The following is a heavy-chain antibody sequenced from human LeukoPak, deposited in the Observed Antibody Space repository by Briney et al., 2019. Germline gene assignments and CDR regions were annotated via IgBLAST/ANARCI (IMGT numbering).Heavy chain of an antibody. D-gene: IGHD1-20*01. CDR2: MRHDGSNK. Sequence: GGSLRLSCAASGFTFSSYGMHWVRQAPGKGLEWVAFMRHDGSNKYYADSVRGRFTISRDNSKNTLYLQTNSLRAEDTAVYYCAKDDPYNWYYMDVWGKGTTITVSS. CDR1: GFTFSSYG. J-gene: IGHJ6*03. CDR3: AKDDPYNWYYMDV. V-gene: IGHV3-30*02.